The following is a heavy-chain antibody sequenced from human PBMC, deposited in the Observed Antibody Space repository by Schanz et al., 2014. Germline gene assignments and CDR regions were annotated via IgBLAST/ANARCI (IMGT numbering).Heavy chain of an antibody. J-gene: IGHJ4*02. CDR3: ARGTDWNLHY. CDR2: ISASGGST. V-gene: IGHV3-23*01. D-gene: IGHD1-1*01. CDR1: GFTFSSYA. Sequence: EVQLLESGGGLVKRGGSLRLSCAASGFTFSSYAMSWVRQAPGKGLEWVSTISASGGSTYYADSVKGRFTVSRDSGQNSLYLQMNSLRAGDTAVYYCARGTDWNLHYWGQGALVTVSS.